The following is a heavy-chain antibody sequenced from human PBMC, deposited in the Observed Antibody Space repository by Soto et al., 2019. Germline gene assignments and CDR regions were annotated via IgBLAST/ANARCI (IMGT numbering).Heavy chain of an antibody. CDR2: INPYNGNT. J-gene: IGHJ4*02. D-gene: IGHD3-3*02. CDR1: GYTFTSYG. CDR3: ARDLGPFPDY. Sequence: QVQLVQSGAEVKKPGASVKVSCKASGYTFTSYGISWVRQAPGQGLEWMGWINPYNGNTKYAQKLQGRVTMTTDTSRRTPYMELSSLRSDETDVYPCARDLGPFPDYWGQGTLVTVAS. V-gene: IGHV1-18*01.